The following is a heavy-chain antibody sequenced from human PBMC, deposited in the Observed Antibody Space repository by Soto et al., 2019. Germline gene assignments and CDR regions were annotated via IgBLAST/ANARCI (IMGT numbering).Heavy chain of an antibody. J-gene: IGHJ4*02. Sequence: QVQLVESGGGVVQPGRSLRLSCTASGFTLSDYGMHWVRQAPGKGLEWVAVIWHDGGAKYYAESVTGRITISRDNSKTTVPPQIDSLGAEYTAIYYWAIAPGRDSPIDYGGQATLVTVSS. CDR3: AIAPGRDSPIDY. CDR2: IWHDGGAK. CDR1: GFTLSDYG. V-gene: IGHV3-33*01. D-gene: IGHD3-22*01.